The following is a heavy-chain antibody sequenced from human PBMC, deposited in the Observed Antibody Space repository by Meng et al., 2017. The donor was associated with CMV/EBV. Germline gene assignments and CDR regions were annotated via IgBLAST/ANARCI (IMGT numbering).Heavy chain of an antibody. CDR2: INPNSGGT. Sequence: ASVKVSCKASGYTFTGYYMHWVRQAPGQGLEWMGWINPNSGGTNYAQKFQGRVTMTRDTSISTAYMELSRLRSDDTAVYYCAGGWFGELSNRAYYYYGMDVWGQGTTVTV. V-gene: IGHV1-2*02. D-gene: IGHD3-10*01. CDR3: AGGWFGELSNRAYYYYGMDV. CDR1: GYTFTGYY. J-gene: IGHJ6*02.